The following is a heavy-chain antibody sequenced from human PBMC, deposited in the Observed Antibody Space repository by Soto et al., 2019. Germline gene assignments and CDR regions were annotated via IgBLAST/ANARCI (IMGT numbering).Heavy chain of an antibody. CDR1: GFTFSSYW. CDR2: IKQDGSEK. CDR3: ARDRRLPGRITMVRGVIMSNWFDP. D-gene: IGHD3-10*01. V-gene: IGHV3-7*03. Sequence: GGSLRLSCAASGFTFSSYWMSWVRQAPGKGLEWVANIKQDGSEKYYVDSVKGRFTISRDNAKNSLYLQMNSLRAEDTAVYYCARDRRLPGRITMVRGVIMSNWFDPWGQGTLVTVSS. J-gene: IGHJ5*02.